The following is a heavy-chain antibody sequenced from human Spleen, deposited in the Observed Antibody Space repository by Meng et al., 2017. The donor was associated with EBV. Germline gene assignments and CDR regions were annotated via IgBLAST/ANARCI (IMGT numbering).Heavy chain of an antibody. Sequence: LHRRGPGPGRVKPWETLSPPCAFFGGSISSYSYYWGWIRQSPGEGLEWIGIINYSGSTYYNPSLKSRVTISVDTSKNQFSLKLSSVTAADTAVYYCARQPAFGYDPYFDYWGQGNLVTVSS. CDR3: ARQPAFGYDPYFDY. CDR2: INYSGST. CDR1: GGSISSYSYY. J-gene: IGHJ4*02. D-gene: IGHD5-12*01. V-gene: IGHV4-39*01.